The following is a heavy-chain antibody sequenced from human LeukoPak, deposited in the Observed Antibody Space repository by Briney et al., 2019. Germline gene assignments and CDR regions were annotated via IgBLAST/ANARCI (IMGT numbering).Heavy chain of an antibody. J-gene: IGHJ4*02. V-gene: IGHV1-2*02. CDR1: GYTFTGYY. CDR2: INPNSGGT. CDR3: ARDFGCGGDCGVDY. Sequence: ASVKVSCKASGYTFTGYYMHWVRQPPGQGLEWMGWINPNSGGTNYAQKFQGRVTMTRDTAISTAYMELSRLRSEDTAVYYCARDFGCGGDCGVDYWGQGTLVTVSS. D-gene: IGHD2-21*02.